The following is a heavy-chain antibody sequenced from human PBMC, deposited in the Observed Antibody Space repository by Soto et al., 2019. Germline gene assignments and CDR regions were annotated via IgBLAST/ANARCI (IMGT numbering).Heavy chain of an antibody. D-gene: IGHD2-8*01. CDR2: IIPIFGTA. Sequence: ASVKVSCKASGGTFSSYAISWVRQAPGQGLEWMGGIIPIFGTANYAQKFQGRVTITADESTSTAYMELCSLRSEDTAVYYCARSLARYCTNGVCPGAWFDPWGQGTQVTVSS. CDR1: GGTFSSYA. V-gene: IGHV1-69*13. CDR3: ARSLARYCTNGVCPGAWFDP. J-gene: IGHJ5*02.